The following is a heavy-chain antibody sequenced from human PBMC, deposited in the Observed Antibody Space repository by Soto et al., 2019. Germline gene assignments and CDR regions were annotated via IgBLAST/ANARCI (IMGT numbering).Heavy chain of an antibody. CDR1: GGSISSSSYY. D-gene: IGHD2-15*01. CDR3: ARHGRGYHVDRHAFEI. Sequence: QLQLQELGPGLVKPSETLSLTCTVSGGSISSSSYYWGRIRQPPGKGLEWIGSIYYSGSTYYNPSLRSRVTIAVRTSKNQFSLKLSSVTAADTAVYYCARHGRGYHVDRHAFEIWGQGTMVTVSS. V-gene: IGHV4-39*01. J-gene: IGHJ3*02. CDR2: IYYSGST.